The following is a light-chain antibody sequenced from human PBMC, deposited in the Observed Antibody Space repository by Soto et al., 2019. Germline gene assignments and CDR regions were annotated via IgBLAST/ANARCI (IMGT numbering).Light chain of an antibody. J-gene: IGKJ4*01. CDR1: QSVSTY. V-gene: IGKV3-11*01. CDR2: DSS. Sequence: EIVLTQSPATLSLSPGDGASLSCRASQSVSTYLAWYQQKPGQAPRLLIYDSSNRAAGIPARFSGSGSGTDFTLTISSLEPEDFAVYYCQQRVFRVTFGGGTKVDIK. CDR3: QQRVFRVT.